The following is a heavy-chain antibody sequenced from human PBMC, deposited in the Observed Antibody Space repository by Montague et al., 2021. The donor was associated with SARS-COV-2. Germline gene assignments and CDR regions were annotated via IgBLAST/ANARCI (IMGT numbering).Heavy chain of an antibody. CDR2: ISGSGSKT. Sequence: SLRLSCAASGFIFSDYYMTWIRQAPGKGLEWVSPISGSGSKTYYADSVKGRFTISRDTANNSVYLQMNFLGAEDTAVYYCARDQGGYGSFDNWGQGTMVTVSS. CDR3: ARDQGGYGSFDN. J-gene: IGHJ3*02. V-gene: IGHV3-11*01. D-gene: IGHD5-12*01. CDR1: GFIFSDYY.